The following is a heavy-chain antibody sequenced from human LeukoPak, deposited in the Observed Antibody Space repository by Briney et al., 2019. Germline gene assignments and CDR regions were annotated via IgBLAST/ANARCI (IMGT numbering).Heavy chain of an antibody. V-gene: IGHV3-23*01. CDR2: ISGSGGST. D-gene: IGHD2-21*02. CDR1: GFTFSSYA. CDR3: AKDGGGAYCGGDCYSEFDY. Sequence: QPGGSLRLSCAASGFTFSSYAMSWVRQAPGKGLEWVSAISGSGGSTYYADSVKGRFTISRDNFKNTLYLQMNSLRAEDTAVYYCAKDGGGAYCGGDCYSEFDYWGQGTLVTVSS. J-gene: IGHJ4*02.